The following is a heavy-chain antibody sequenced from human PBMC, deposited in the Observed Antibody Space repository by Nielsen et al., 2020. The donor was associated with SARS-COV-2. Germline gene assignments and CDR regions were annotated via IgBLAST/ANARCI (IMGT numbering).Heavy chain of an antibody. CDR1: GGTFSSYA. CDR3: ARERRTTVTPMGYYYGMDV. Sequence: SVKVSCKASGGTFSSYAISWVRQAPGQGLEWMGGIIPIFGTANYAQKFQGRVTITADESTSTAYMELSSLRSEDTAVYYCARERRTTVTPMGYYYGMDVWGQGTTVTVSS. V-gene: IGHV1-69*13. CDR2: IIPIFGTA. D-gene: IGHD4-11*01. J-gene: IGHJ6*02.